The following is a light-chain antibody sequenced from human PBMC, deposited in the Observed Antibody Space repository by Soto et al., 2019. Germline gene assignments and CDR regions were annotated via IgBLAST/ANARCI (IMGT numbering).Light chain of an antibody. J-gene: IGKJ5*01. Sequence: DIKMTQSPSSLSASVGNRVSIPCRASQGISNYLAWYQQKPGKVPKVLIYAASTLQPGVPSRFSGSGSGTDFTLTINSLQPDDIATYYCQNYDSAPITFGQGTRLE. CDR3: QNYDSAPIT. V-gene: IGKV1-27*01. CDR1: QGISNY. CDR2: AAS.